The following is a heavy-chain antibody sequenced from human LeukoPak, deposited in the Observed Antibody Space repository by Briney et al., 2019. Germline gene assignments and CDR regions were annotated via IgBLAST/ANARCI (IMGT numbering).Heavy chain of an antibody. J-gene: IGHJ5*02. CDR3: AREDYYDSSGYSS. V-gene: IGHV3-53*01. Sequence: GGSLRLSCAASGFTFSSYPMTWVRQAPGKGLEWVSVIYSGGSTYYADSVKGRFTISGDNSKNTLYLQMNSLRAEDTAVYYCAREDYYDSSGYSSWGQGTLVTVSS. CDR2: IYSGGST. D-gene: IGHD3-22*01. CDR1: GFTFSSYP.